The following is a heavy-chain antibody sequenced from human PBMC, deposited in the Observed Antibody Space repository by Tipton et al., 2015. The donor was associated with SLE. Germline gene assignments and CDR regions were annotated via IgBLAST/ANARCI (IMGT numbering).Heavy chain of an antibody. V-gene: IGHV3-30*04. CDR3: ARVIAAPPYGLDV. Sequence: SLRLSCAASGFTFGNYAMHWVRQAPGKGLEWVALISYDGSNKYYADSVKGRFTISRDNSKNTLYVQMNSLRPEDTAVYFCARVIAAPPYGLDVWGQGTTVTVSS. D-gene: IGHD2-15*01. CDR1: GFTFGNYA. J-gene: IGHJ6*02. CDR2: ISYDGSNK.